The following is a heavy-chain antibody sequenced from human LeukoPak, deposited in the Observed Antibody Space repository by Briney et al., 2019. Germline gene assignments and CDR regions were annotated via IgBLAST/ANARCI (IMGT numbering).Heavy chain of an antibody. J-gene: IGHJ4*02. CDR2: IYYSGST. CDR1: GFTFSSYA. D-gene: IGHD4-11*01. V-gene: IGHV4-59*01. CDR3: AREEDYTFDY. Sequence: PGGSPRLSCAASGFTFSSYAMSWVRQAPGKGLEWIGYIYYSGSTNYNPSLKSRVTISVDTSKNQFSLKLSSVTAADTAVYYCAREEDYTFDYWGQGTLVTVSS.